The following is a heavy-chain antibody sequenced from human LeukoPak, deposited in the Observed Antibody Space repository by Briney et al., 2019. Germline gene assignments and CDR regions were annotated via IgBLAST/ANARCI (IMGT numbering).Heavy chain of an antibody. CDR2: IIPIFGTA. V-gene: IGHV1-69*13. CDR3: ARPYTHGYYYYGMDV. CDR1: GGTFSIYA. J-gene: IGHJ6*02. Sequence: SVNVSCKASGGTFSIYAISWVRQAPGQGLEWMGGIIPIFGTANYAQKFQGRVTITADESTSTAYMELSSLRSEDTAVYYCARPYTHGYYYYGMDVWGQGTTVTVSS. D-gene: IGHD4-11*01.